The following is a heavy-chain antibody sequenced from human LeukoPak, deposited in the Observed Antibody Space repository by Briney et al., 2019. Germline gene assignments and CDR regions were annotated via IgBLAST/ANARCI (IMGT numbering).Heavy chain of an antibody. Sequence: SQTLSLTCTVSGGSISSGGYYWSWIRQHPGKGLEWIGYIYYSGSTYYNPFLKSRVTISVDTSKNQFSLKLSSVTAADTAVYYCARPTPRGAFDIWGQGTMVTVSS. V-gene: IGHV4-31*03. J-gene: IGHJ3*02. CDR2: IYYSGST. CDR3: ARPTPRGAFDI. D-gene: IGHD3-10*01. CDR1: GGSISSGGYY.